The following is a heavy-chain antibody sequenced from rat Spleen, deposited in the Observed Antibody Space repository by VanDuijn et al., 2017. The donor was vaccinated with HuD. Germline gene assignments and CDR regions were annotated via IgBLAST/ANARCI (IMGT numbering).Heavy chain of an antibody. D-gene: IGHD1-1*01. CDR3: ARHGVTTVVYVMDA. Sequence: EVQLVESGGGLVQPGRSLKLSCAASGFTFSNYDMAWVRQAPTKGLEWVASISPSGGSTYYRDSVKGRFTVSRDNAKSTLYLQMDSLRSEDTATYYCARHGVTTVVYVMDAWGQGASVTVSS. CDR2: ISPSGGST. J-gene: IGHJ4*01. V-gene: IGHV5-25*01. CDR1: GFTFSNYD.